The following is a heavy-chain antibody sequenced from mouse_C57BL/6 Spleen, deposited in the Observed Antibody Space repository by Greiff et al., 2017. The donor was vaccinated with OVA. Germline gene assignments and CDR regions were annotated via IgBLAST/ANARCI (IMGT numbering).Heavy chain of an antibody. J-gene: IGHJ2*01. V-gene: IGHV1-26*01. D-gene: IGHD2-12*01. CDR1: GYTFTDYY. CDR2: INPNNGGT. Sequence: EVQLQQSGPELVKPGASVKISCKASGYTFTDYYMNWVKQSHGKSLEWIGDINPNNGGTSYNQKFKGKATLTVDKSSSTAYMELRSLTSEDSAVYYCARDGVLYFDYWGQGTTLTVSS. CDR3: ARDGVLYFDY.